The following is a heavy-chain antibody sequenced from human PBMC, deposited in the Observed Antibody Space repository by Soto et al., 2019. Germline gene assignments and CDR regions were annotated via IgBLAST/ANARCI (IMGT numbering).Heavy chain of an antibody. CDR2: IGGRRAYS. D-gene: IGHD2-15*01. CDR1: GFTFSDGY. CDR3: SKWASGSWYGSLSF. J-gene: IGHJ1*01. V-gene: IGHV3-11*05. Sequence: QVQLVESGGGLVKPGGSLRLSCVTSGFTFSDGYMTLVRQAPAKGMEWHSCIGGRRAYSYNADSVRGRFTISRDSATNSVYIQMHSLRAEDTAVYCCSKWASGSWYGSLSFWGQGVLVTVSS.